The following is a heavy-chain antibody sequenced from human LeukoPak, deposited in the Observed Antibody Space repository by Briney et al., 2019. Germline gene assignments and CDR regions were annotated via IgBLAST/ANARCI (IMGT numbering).Heavy chain of an antibody. V-gene: IGHV3-23*01. D-gene: IGHD6-6*01. CDR3: AKGEEYSSAFDY. CDR1: GFTFSSYA. CDR2: ISGSGGST. Sequence: PGGSLRLSCAASGFTFSSYAMSWVRQAPGKGLEWVSAISGSGGSTYYADPVKGRFTISRDNSKNTLYLQMNSLRAEDTAVYYCAKGEEYSSAFDYWGQGTLVTVSS. J-gene: IGHJ4*02.